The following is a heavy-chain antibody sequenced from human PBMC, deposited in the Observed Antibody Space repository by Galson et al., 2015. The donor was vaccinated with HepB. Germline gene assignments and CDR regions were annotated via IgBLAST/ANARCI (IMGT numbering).Heavy chain of an antibody. D-gene: IGHD3-22*01. V-gene: IGHV3-30*18. CDR3: AKDQGVTMIVVAIDY. Sequence: SLRLSCAASGFTFSSYGMHWVRQAPGKGLEWVAVISYDGSNKYYADSVKGRFTISRDNSKNTLYLQMNSLRAEDTAVYYCAKDQGVTMIVVAIDYWGQGTLVTVSS. J-gene: IGHJ4*02. CDR1: GFTFSSYG. CDR2: ISYDGSNK.